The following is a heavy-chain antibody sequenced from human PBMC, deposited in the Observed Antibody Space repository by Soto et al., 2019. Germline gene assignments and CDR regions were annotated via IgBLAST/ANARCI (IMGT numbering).Heavy chain of an antibody. Sequence: QVQLVQSGAEVKKPGSSVKVSCKASGGTFSSYAISWVRQAPGQGLACMGGIIPIYGTANYAQKFPGGVTLTAEESTSTAYMELSSLRSDDTAVYYCSRSGYSSSWPNYYYYGMEVCGQWTTVTVSS. CDR2: IIPIYGTA. CDR3: SRSGYSSSWPNYYYYGMEV. J-gene: IGHJ6*02. D-gene: IGHD6-13*01. CDR1: GGTFSSYA. V-gene: IGHV1-69*01.